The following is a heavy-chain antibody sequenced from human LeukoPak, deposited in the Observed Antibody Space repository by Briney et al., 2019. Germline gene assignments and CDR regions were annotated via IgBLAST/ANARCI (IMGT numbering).Heavy chain of an antibody. CDR3: ARPRQVAATPVDLGPFYDY. D-gene: IGHD2-15*01. CDR2: IKQDGSEK. CDR1: GFTFSIYW. V-gene: IGHV3-7*01. Sequence: GGSLRLSCAASGFTFSIYWMSWVRQAPGNGLEWVANIKQDGSEKYYVDSVKGRFTISRDNAKNSLYLQMNSLRAEDTAVYYCARPRQVAATPVDLGPFYDYWGQGTLVTVSS. J-gene: IGHJ4*02.